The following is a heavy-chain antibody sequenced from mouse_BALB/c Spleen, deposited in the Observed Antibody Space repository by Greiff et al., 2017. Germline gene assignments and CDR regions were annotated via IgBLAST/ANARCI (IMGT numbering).Heavy chain of an antibody. D-gene: IGHD3-3*01. J-gene: IGHJ2*01. Sequence: VQRVVSGPGLVAPSQSLSITCTVSGFSLTSYGVHWVRQPPGKGLEWLGVIWAGGSTNYNSALMSRLSISKDNSKSQVFLKMNSLQTDDTAMYYCAREGTNGFDYWGQGTTLTVST. CDR3: AREGTNGFDY. CDR1: GFSLTSYG. V-gene: IGHV2-9*02. CDR2: IWAGGST.